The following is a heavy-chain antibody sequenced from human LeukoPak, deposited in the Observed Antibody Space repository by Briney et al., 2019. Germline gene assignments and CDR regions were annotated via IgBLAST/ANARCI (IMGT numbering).Heavy chain of an antibody. Sequence: GGSLRLSCAASGFTFSSYAMHWVRQAPGKGLEYVSAISSNGGSTYYANSVKGRFTISRDNSKNTLYLQMGSLRAEDMAVYYCARVGKRYCSSTSCTKGAIDYWGQGTLVTVSS. CDR2: ISSNGGST. CDR3: ARVGKRYCSSTSCTKGAIDY. J-gene: IGHJ4*02. D-gene: IGHD2-2*01. V-gene: IGHV3-64*01. CDR1: GFTFSSYA.